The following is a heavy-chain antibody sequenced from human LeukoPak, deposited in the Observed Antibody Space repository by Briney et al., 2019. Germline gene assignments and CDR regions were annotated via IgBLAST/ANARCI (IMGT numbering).Heavy chain of an antibody. CDR3: AGTQRGYSSGYLHFQQ. CDR1: GASTSSYF. J-gene: IGHJ1*01. Sequence: PSETLSLTYTVSGASTSSYFGSSVRQPPGKGPERIALICYSGNTNYKPSLKSRVTMSVDTSRNQFSLKLSSVTAAHTAVYYCAGTQRGYSSGYLHFQQWGQGTLVTVSS. D-gene: IGHD5-18*01. CDR2: ICYSGNT. V-gene: IGHV4-59*08.